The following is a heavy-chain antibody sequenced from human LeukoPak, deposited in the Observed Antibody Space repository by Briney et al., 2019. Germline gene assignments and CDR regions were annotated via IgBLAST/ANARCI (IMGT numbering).Heavy chain of an antibody. D-gene: IGHD2-15*01. V-gene: IGHV1-2*02. CDR1: GYTFTGYY. CDR2: INPNSGGT. J-gene: IGHJ4*02. Sequence: ASVKVSCKASGYTFTGYYMHWVRQAPGQGLEWMGWINPNSGGTNYAQKFQGRVTMTRDTSISTAYMELSRLRSDDTAVYYCARSWRFCSGDSCYPIDYWGQGTLVTVSS. CDR3: ARSWRFCSGDSCYPIDY.